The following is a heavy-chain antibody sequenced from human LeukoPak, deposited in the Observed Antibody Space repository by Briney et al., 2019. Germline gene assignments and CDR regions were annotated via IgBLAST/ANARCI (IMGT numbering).Heavy chain of an antibody. CDR2: INWNGGST. V-gene: IGHV3-20*04. Sequence: PGGSLRLSCAASGFTFDDYGMSWVRQAPGKGLEWVSGINWNGGSTGYADSVKGRFTISRDNAKNSLYLQMNSLRAEETALYYCATARAAYSSSWRFAWFDPWGQGTLVTVSS. D-gene: IGHD6-13*01. CDR3: ATARAAYSSSWRFAWFDP. CDR1: GFTFDDYG. J-gene: IGHJ5*02.